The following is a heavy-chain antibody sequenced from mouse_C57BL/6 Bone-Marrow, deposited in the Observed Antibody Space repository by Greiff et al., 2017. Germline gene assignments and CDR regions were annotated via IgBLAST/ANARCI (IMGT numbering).Heavy chain of an antibody. V-gene: IGHV2-2*01. J-gene: IGHJ4*01. CDR3: ARKPHYYGPYAMDY. CDR1: GFSLTSYG. CDR2: IWSGGST. Sequence: VQLQQSGPGLVQPSQSLSITCTVSGFSLTSYGVHWVRPSPGKGLEWLGVIWSGGSTDYNAAFISRLSISKDNSKSQVFFKMNSLQADDTAIYYCARKPHYYGPYAMDYWGQGTSVTVSS. D-gene: IGHD1-1*01.